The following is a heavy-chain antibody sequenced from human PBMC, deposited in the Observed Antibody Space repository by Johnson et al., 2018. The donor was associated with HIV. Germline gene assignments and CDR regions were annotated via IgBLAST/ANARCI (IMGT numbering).Heavy chain of an antibody. CDR2: INWNGGSK. CDR1: GFSFDDYG. Sequence: VQLVESGGGLVQPGGYMRLACAASGFSFDDYGMSWVRQAPGKGLEWVSGINWNGGSKGYADSVKGRFSISRDNSKNTLYLQMNSLRAEDTAVYYCARARGGEGSGSYAFDIWGQGTMVTVSS. J-gene: IGHJ3*02. CDR3: ARARGGEGSGSYAFDI. V-gene: IGHV3-20*04. D-gene: IGHD3-10*01.